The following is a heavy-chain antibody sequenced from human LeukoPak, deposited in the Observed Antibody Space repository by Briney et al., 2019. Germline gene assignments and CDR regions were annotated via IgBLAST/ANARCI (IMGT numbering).Heavy chain of an antibody. Sequence: SETLSLTCAVYGGSFSGYYWSWIRQPPGKGLEWIGEINHSGSTNYNPSLKSRVTISVDTSKNQFSLKLSSVTAADTAVYYCATTLYCSSTSCYTGSRGAFDIWGQGTMVTVSS. D-gene: IGHD2-2*02. V-gene: IGHV4-34*01. CDR1: GGSFSGYY. CDR3: ATTLYCSSTSCYTGSRGAFDI. J-gene: IGHJ3*02. CDR2: INHSGST.